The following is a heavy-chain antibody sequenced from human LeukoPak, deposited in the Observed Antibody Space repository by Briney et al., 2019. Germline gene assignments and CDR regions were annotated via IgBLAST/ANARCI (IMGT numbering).Heavy chain of an antibody. V-gene: IGHV4-59*01. D-gene: IGHD5-18*01. Sequence: PSETLSLTCAVSGGSFSSYYWSWIRQPPGKGLEWIGYIYNSGSNYYNTSLKSRVTISLDTSKNQFSLKLSSVTAADTAIYYCATFKGSPYTYGPYYFDYWGQGTLVTVSS. CDR2: IYNSGSN. CDR3: ATFKGSPYTYGPYYFDY. CDR1: GGSFSSYY. J-gene: IGHJ4*02.